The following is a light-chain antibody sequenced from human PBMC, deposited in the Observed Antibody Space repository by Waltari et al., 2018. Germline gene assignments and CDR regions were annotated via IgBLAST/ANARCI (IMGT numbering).Light chain of an antibody. CDR3: SSYAGSYTLL. CDR1: SSDVGGYNY. CDR2: VVN. J-gene: IGLJ2*01. V-gene: IGLV2-11*01. Sequence: QSALTQPRSVSGSPGQSVTISCTGTSSDVGGYNYVAWYQHHPGKAPALMVFVVNKRPSGGRDRFSGSKSGNTASLTISGLRTEDEADYYCSSYAGSYTLLFGGGTKLTVL.